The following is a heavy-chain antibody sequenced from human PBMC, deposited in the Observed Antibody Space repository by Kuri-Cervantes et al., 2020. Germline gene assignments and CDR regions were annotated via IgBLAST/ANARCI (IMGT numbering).Heavy chain of an antibody. Sequence: ASVKVSCKVSGYTLTELSMHWVRQAPGKGLEWMGGFDPEDGETIYAQKFQGRVTMTGDTSTDTAYMELSSLRSEDTAVYYCAAVYGGVWGQGTTVTVSS. CDR3: AAVYGGV. D-gene: IGHD2-8*01. CDR2: FDPEDGET. CDR1: GYTLTELS. J-gene: IGHJ6*02. V-gene: IGHV1-24*01.